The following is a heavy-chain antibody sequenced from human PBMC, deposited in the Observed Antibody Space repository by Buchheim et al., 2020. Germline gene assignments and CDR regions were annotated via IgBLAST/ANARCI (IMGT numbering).Heavy chain of an antibody. J-gene: IGHJ4*02. V-gene: IGHV3-74*01. CDR3: ARTRYSVSQLDY. D-gene: IGHD6-13*01. Sequence: EVQLVESGGGLVQPGGSVRLSCAASGFTLSGYWMQWVRQAPGKGLVWVPRMNSDGSATSYADSVRGRFTITRDHAKHTPYLQMNSLRVEDTAVYYCARTRYSVSQLDYWGQGTL. CDR2: MNSDGSAT. CDR1: GFTLSGYW.